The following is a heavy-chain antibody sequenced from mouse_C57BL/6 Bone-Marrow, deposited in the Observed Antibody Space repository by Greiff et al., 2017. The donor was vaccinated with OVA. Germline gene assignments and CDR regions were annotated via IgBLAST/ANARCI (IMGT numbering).Heavy chain of an antibody. V-gene: IGHV1-5*01. Sequence: EVQLQQSGTVLARPGASVKMSCKTSDYTFTSYWMHWVKQRPGQGLEWIGAIYPGNSDTSYNQKFKGKAKLTAVTSASTAYMELSSLTNEDSAVYYCTRSEDYETLAWFAYWGQGTLVTVSA. D-gene: IGHD2-4*01. J-gene: IGHJ3*01. CDR3: TRSEDYETLAWFAY. CDR2: IYPGNSDT. CDR1: DYTFTSYW.